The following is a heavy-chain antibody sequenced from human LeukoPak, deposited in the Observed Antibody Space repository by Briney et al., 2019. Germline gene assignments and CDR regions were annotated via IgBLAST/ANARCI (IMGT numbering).Heavy chain of an antibody. CDR2: ISSSSSYI. CDR3: ARASIDYLFDY. D-gene: IGHD4-11*01. CDR1: GFTFSSYS. J-gene: IGHJ4*02. V-gene: IGHV3-21*01. Sequence: GGSLRLSCAASGFTFSSYSMTWVRQAPGKGLEWVSSISSSSSYIYYADSVKGRFTISRDNAKNSLYLQMNSLRAEDTAVYYCARASIDYLFDYWGQGTLVTVSS.